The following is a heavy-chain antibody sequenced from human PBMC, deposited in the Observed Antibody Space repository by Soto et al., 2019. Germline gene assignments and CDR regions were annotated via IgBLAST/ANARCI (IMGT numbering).Heavy chain of an antibody. Sequence: SETLSLTCTVSGDSISTFYWGWMRQAPGKELEWIGYVYYTGSTNYNPSLKSRVTISVDRSKNQFSLKLTSANAADTAVYYCARGRTVRNYADDSSDYFYFFDYWGQGTQVTVSS. CDR1: GDSISTFY. CDR3: ARGRTVRNYADDSSDYFYFFDY. CDR2: VYYTGST. D-gene: IGHD3-22*01. V-gene: IGHV4-59*01. J-gene: IGHJ4*02.